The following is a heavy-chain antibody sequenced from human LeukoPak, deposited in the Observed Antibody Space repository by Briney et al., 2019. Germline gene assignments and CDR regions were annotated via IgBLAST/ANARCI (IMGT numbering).Heavy chain of an antibody. V-gene: IGHV4-39*01. D-gene: IGHD6-13*01. Sequence: PSETLSLTCTVSGGSISSGDYYWSWIRQPPGKGLEWIGRIYYSGSTYYNPSLKSRVTISVDTSKNQFSLKLSSVTAADTAVYYCARHVPETYSSSWYGSEGWFDPWGQGTLVTVSS. J-gene: IGHJ5*02. CDR3: ARHVPETYSSSWYGSEGWFDP. CDR1: GGSISSGDYY. CDR2: IYYSGST.